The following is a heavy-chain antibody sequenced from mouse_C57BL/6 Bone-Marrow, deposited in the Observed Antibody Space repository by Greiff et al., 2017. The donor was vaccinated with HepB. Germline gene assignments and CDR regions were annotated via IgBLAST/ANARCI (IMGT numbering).Heavy chain of an antibody. CDR3: ARDDGYYWFAY. J-gene: IGHJ3*01. CDR2: IYPGDGDT. V-gene: IGHV1-80*01. D-gene: IGHD2-3*01. Sequence: QVQLKESGAELVKPGASVKISCKASGYAFSSYWMNWVKQRPGKGLEWIGQIYPGDGDTNYNGKFKGKATLTADKSSSTAYMQLSSLTSEDSAVYFCARDDGYYWFAYWGQGTLVTVSA. CDR1: GYAFSSYW.